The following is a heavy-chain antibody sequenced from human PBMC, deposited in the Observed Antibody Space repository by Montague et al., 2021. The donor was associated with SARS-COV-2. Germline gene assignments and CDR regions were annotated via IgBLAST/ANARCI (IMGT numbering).Heavy chain of an antibody. Sequence: SLRLSCAASRFTLSSYEMNWVRQAPGKGLEWVSYLTSSGTTIYYADSVKGRFTISRDNAKNSLYLQMNSLRAEDTAVYYCARGGGGYDYFFNYYGMDVWGQGTTVTVSS. D-gene: IGHD5-12*01. CDR1: RFTLSSYE. CDR2: LTSSGTTI. V-gene: IGHV3-48*03. J-gene: IGHJ6*02. CDR3: ARGGGGYDYFFNYYGMDV.